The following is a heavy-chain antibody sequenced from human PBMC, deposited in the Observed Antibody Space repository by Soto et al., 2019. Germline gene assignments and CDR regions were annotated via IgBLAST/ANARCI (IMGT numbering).Heavy chain of an antibody. Sequence: SETLSLTCTVYGGSVSDYYWSWVRQPAGKGLEWIGRIRPGGNTNYSPSLMSRVTMSVDTSRSQFSLKLTSVTAADTAVYYGGKVLIGATRHTDFDSWGQGTLVTVSS. V-gene: IGHV4-4*07. CDR2: IRPGGNT. CDR3: GKVLIGATRHTDFDS. D-gene: IGHD2-21*01. J-gene: IGHJ4*02. CDR1: GGSVSDYY.